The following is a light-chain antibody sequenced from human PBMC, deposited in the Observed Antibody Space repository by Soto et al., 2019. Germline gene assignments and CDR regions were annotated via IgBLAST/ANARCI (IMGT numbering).Light chain of an antibody. CDR1: QSVSSNY. J-gene: IGKJ3*01. CDR2: GAS. CDR3: QQYGSSPRFT. V-gene: IGKV3-20*01. Sequence: EIVLTQSPGTLSLSPGERATLSCRASQSVSSNYLAWYQQKPGQAPRLLFYGASTRATGIPDRFSGSGSGTDFTLTISRLEPEDFAVYYCQQYGSSPRFTFGPGTKVDIK.